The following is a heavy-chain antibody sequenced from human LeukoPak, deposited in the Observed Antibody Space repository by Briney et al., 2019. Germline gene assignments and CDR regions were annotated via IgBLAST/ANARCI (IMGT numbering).Heavy chain of an antibody. J-gene: IGHJ6*02. Sequence: ASVKVSCKASGYTFTSYDINWVRQATGQGLEWMGWMNPNSGNRGYAQKFQGRVTMTRNTSISTAYMELSSLRSEDTAVYYCARLQYYYDSSGYPYYYYGMDVWGQGTTVTVSS. D-gene: IGHD3-22*01. CDR2: MNPNSGNR. V-gene: IGHV1-8*01. CDR3: ARLQYYYDSSGYPYYYYGMDV. CDR1: GYTFTSYD.